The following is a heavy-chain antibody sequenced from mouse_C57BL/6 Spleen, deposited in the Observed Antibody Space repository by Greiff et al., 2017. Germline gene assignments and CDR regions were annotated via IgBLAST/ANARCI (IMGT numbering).Heavy chain of an antibody. D-gene: IGHD2-1*01. V-gene: IGHV1-64*01. CDR2: IHPNSGST. CDR3: ARLDYGNRYYAMDY. Sequence: VQLQQPGAELVKPGASVKLSCKASGYTFTSYWMHWVKQRPGQGLEWIGMIHPNSGSTNYNEKFKSKATLTVDKSSSTAYMQLSSLTSEDSAVYYCARLDYGNRYYAMDYWGQGTSVTVSS. J-gene: IGHJ4*01. CDR1: GYTFTSYW.